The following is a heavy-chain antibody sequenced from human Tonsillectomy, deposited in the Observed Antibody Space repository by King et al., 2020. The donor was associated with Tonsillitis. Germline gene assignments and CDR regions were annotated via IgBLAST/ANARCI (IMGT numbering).Heavy chain of an antibody. CDR3: ARRKLYDSSGYSAQTDAFDI. Sequence: VQLQESGPGLVKPSETLSLTCTVSGGSISSYYWSWIRQPPGKGLEWIGYIYYSGSTNYNPSLKSRVTISVATSKNQFSLKLSSVTAADTAVYYCARRKLYDSSGYSAQTDAFDIWGQGTMVTVSS. CDR1: GGSISSYY. D-gene: IGHD3-22*01. J-gene: IGHJ3*02. CDR2: IYYSGST. V-gene: IGHV4-59*08.